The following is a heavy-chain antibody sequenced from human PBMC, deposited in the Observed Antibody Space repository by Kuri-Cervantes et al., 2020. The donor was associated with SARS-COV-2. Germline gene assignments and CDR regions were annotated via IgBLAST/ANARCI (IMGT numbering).Heavy chain of an antibody. CDR1: GGSISSYY. D-gene: IGHD3-3*01. J-gene: IGHJ5*02. V-gene: IGHV4-4*07. Sequence: ESLKISCTVSGGSISSYYWSWIRQPAGKGLEWIGRIYTSGSTNYNPSLKSRVTMSVDTSKNQFSLKLSSVTAADTAVYYCARERYDFWSGYYRWFDPWGQGTLVTVSS. CDR3: ARERYDFWSGYYRWFDP. CDR2: IYTSGST.